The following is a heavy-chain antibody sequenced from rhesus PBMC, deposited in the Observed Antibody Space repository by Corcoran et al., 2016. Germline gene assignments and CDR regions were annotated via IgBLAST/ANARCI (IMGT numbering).Heavy chain of an antibody. D-gene: IGHD6-25*01. Sequence: QLQLQESGPGLVTPSETLSVTCAVSGGSISSSYWSWIRQAPGKGLEWIGYIYGSGSSTNYNPSLKSRVTLSVDTSKNQLSLKLSSVTAADTAVYYCATGGPIAAAYWGQGVLVTVSS. CDR1: GGSISSSY. CDR3: ATGGPIAAAY. V-gene: IGHV4-169*02. CDR2: IYGSGSST. J-gene: IGHJ4*01.